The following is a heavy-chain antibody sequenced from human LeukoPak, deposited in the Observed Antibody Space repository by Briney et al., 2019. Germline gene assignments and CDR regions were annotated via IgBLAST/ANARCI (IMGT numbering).Heavy chain of an antibody. CDR2: IIWSGGST. D-gene: IGHD3-10*01. CDR3: ARDDYGSGSWNDY. V-gene: IGHV3-20*04. J-gene: IGHJ4*02. CDR1: GFTFSTFA. Sequence: GGSLRLSCAASGFTFSTFAMLWVRQAPGKGLEWVSGIIWSGGSTGYADSVKGRFTISRDNAKNSLYLQMNSLRAEDTALYYCARDDYGSGSWNDYWGQGTLVTVSS.